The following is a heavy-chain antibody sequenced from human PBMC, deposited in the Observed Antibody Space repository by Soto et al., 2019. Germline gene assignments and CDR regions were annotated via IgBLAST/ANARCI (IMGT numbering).Heavy chain of an antibody. D-gene: IGHD3-3*01. V-gene: IGHV1-18*01. CDR2: FGPEDGET. J-gene: IGHJ6*02. CDR1: GYTFTSYG. CDR3: ATMSPITIPGGYYYGMDV. Sequence: GASVKLSCKASGYTFTSYGISWVRQAPGQGLEWMGWFGPEDGETIYAQKLQGRVTMTEDTSTDTAYMELSSLRSEDTAVYYCATMSPITIPGGYYYGMDVWGQGTTVTVSS.